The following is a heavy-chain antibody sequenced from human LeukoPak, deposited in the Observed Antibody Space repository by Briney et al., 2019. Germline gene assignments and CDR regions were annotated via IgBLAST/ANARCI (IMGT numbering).Heavy chain of an antibody. Sequence: GGSLRLSCAASGFTFSSYEMNWVRQAPGKGLEWVSYISSSGSTIYYADSVKGRFTISRDNAKNSLYLQMNSLRAEDTALYYCARVPPITIFGVANYYFDYWGQGTLVTVSS. J-gene: IGHJ4*02. CDR2: ISSSGSTI. D-gene: IGHD3-3*01. V-gene: IGHV3-48*03. CDR3: ARVPPITIFGVANYYFDY. CDR1: GFTFSSYE.